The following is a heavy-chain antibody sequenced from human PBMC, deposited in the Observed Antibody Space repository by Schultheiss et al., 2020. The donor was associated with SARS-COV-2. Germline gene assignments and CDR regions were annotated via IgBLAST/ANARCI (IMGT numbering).Heavy chain of an antibody. CDR2: ISSSGSTI. D-gene: IGHD2-15*01. CDR3: ARDLVAATLDY. V-gene: IGHV3-48*04. CDR1: GFTFSSYS. Sequence: GGSLRLSCAASGFTFSSYSMNWVRQAPGKGLEWVSSISSSGSTIYYADSVKGRFTISRDNAKNSLYLQMNSLRAEDTAVYYCARDLVAATLDYWGQGTLVTVSS. J-gene: IGHJ4*02.